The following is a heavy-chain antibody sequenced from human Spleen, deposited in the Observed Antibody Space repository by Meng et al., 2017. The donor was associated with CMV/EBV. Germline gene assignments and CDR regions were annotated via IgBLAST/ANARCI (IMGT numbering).Heavy chain of an antibody. J-gene: IGHJ4*02. D-gene: IGHD2-21*02. CDR3: AKDLSVAGGILVVTALDS. CDR2: LSGSGDTT. V-gene: IGHV3-23*01. CDR1: FSFYG. Sequence: FSFYGMGWVRQAPGKGLEWVSSLSGSGDTTYYADSVKGRFTISRDNSKNTLYLQMHSLRAEDTAIYYCAKDLSVAGGILVVTALDSWGQGILVTVSS.